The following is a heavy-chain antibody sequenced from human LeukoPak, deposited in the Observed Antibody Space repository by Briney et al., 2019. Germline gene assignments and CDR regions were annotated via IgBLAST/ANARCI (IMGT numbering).Heavy chain of an antibody. V-gene: IGHV3-11*04. CDR2: ISSSGSTI. CDR3: ARDRVGATDYFDY. Sequence: GGSLRLSCAASGFTFSDYYMSWIRQAPGKGLEWVSYISSSGSTIYYADSVKGRFTISRDNSKNTLYLQMNSLRAEDTAVYYCARDRVGATDYFDYWGQGTLVTVSS. D-gene: IGHD1-26*01. J-gene: IGHJ4*02. CDR1: GFTFSDYY.